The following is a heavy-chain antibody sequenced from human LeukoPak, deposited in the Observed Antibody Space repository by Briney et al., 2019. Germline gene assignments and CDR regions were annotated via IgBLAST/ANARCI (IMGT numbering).Heavy chain of an antibody. CDR2: FSDDGHT. CDR3: ATRGRSGASDN. J-gene: IGHJ4*02. D-gene: IGHD3-10*01. Sequence: GGSLRLSCAASGFIVSSYTMRWVRQAPGKGLEWVSSFSDDGHTYYADSVKGRFTISRDISKTTLYVQMNSLRAEDTAVYYCATRGRSGASDNWGQGTLVTVSS. V-gene: IGHV3-23*01. CDR1: GFIVSSYT.